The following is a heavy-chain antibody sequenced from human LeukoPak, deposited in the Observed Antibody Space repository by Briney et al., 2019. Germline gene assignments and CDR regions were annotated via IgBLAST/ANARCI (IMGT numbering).Heavy chain of an antibody. CDR1: GYSFTSYW. CDR2: IYPGDSDT. Sequence: GESLKISCKGSGYSFTSYWIAWVRQMPGKGLEWMGIIYPGDSDTRYSPSFQGQVTISADKSISTAYLQWSSLRASDTAMYYCAGLLVSGRRISGSYSLDYWGQGTLVTVSS. CDR3: AGLLVSGRRISGSYSLDY. D-gene: IGHD1-26*01. V-gene: IGHV5-51*01. J-gene: IGHJ4*02.